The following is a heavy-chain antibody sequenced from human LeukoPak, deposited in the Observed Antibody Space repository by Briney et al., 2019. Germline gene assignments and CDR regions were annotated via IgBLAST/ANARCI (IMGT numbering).Heavy chain of an antibody. V-gene: IGHV1-46*01. CDR3: ARDESISILWW. CDR1: GYTFTNYY. J-gene: IGHJ1*01. Sequence: ASVTVSCKASGYTFTNYYMHWVRQAPGQGVEWMGIINPSGGSTNYAQKFQGRVNITRDRATSTVYMELSSLRSEDTAVYYCARDESISILWWWGQGTLVTVSS. D-gene: IGHD2-21*01. CDR2: INPSGGST.